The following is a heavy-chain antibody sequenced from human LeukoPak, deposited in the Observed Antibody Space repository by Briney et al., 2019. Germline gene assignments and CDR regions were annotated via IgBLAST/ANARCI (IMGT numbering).Heavy chain of an antibody. CDR3: ARGRDGYNLG. V-gene: IGHV4-39*07. CDR2: IYYSGTT. CDR1: GGSISSGTYY. J-gene: IGHJ4*02. Sequence: ASETLSLTCTVSGGSISSGTYYWNWIRQPPGKGLEWIGIIYYSGTTYYNPPLKSRVTISVDTSKNQFSLKLSSVTAADTAVYYCARGRDGYNLGWGQGTLVTVSS. D-gene: IGHD5-24*01.